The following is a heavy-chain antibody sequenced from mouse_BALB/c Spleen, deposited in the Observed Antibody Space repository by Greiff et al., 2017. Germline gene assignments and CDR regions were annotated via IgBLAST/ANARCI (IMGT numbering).Heavy chain of an antibody. CDR3: ARHSIYYDYDGHYFDY. J-gene: IGHJ2*01. CDR2: ISSGGSYT. CDR1: GFTFSSFG. V-gene: IGHV5-6*01. Sequence: EVQLVESGGGLVQPGGSRKLSCAASGFTFSSFGMHWVRQAPEKGLEWVAYISSGGSYTYYPDSVKGRFTISRDNAKNTLYLQMSSLKSEDTAMYYCARHSIYYDYDGHYFDYWGQGTTLTVSS. D-gene: IGHD2-4*01.